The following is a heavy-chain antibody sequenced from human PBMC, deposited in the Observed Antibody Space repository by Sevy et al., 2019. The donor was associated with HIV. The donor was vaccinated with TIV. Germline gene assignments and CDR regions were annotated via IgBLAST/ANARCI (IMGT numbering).Heavy chain of an antibody. V-gene: IGHV3-48*01. CDR2: ISESSNTI. CDR1: GFTFSTYS. Sequence: GGSLRLSCAISGFTFSTYSMNWVRQAPGKGLEWISYISESSNTIDYADSEKGRFTISRDNAKNSLYLQLNSLRAEDTAVYYYARDQGQYRRYFDYWGQGTVVTVSS. CDR3: ARDQGQYRRYFDY. J-gene: IGHJ4*02. D-gene: IGHD6-6*01.